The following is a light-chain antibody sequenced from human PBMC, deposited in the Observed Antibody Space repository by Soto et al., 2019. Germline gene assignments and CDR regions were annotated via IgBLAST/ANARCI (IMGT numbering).Light chain of an antibody. Sequence: QTVVTQAPSFSVSPGGTVTLTCGLTSGSVSSNHYPSWYQQTPGQAPRTLIYNTNTRASGVPDRFSGSILGNMAALTITGAQAEDESDYYCVLYMGRGISVFGGGTKLTVL. CDR1: SGSVSSNHY. CDR3: VLYMGRGISV. CDR2: NTN. J-gene: IGLJ2*01. V-gene: IGLV8-61*01.